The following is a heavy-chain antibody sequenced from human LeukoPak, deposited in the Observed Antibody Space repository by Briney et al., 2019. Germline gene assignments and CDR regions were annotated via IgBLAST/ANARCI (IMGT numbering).Heavy chain of an antibody. J-gene: IGHJ4*02. D-gene: IGHD5-12*01. Sequence: QPGRSLRLSCTASGFTFGDYAMSWFRQAPGKGLEWVSAISGSGGSTYYADSVKGRFTISRDNSKNTLYLQMNSLRAEDTAVYYCAKGGHSGSYFENFDYWGQGTLVTVSS. CDR1: GFTFGDYA. CDR3: AKGGHSGSYFENFDY. CDR2: ISGSGGST. V-gene: IGHV3-23*01.